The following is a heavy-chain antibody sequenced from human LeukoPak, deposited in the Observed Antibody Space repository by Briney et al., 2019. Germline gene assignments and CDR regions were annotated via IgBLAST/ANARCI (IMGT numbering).Heavy chain of an antibody. CDR2: MNPNSGNT. J-gene: IGHJ3*02. CDR3: ARGGYYDILTGYETADAFDI. CDR1: GYTFTSYD. D-gene: IGHD3-9*01. V-gene: IGHV1-8*01. Sequence: ASVKVSCKASGYTFTSYDINWVRQATGQGLEWMGWMNPNSGNTGYAQKFQGRVTMTRNTSISTAYMELSSLRSDDTAVYYCARGGYYDILTGYETADAFDIWGRGTIVTVSS.